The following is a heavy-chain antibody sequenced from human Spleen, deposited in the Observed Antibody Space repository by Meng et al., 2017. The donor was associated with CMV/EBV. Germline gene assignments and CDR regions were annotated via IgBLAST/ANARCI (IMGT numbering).Heavy chain of an antibody. V-gene: IGHV4-39*01. D-gene: IGHD7-27*01. CDR1: GDSVTSPQYY. CDR2: ISYTGGS. CDR3: ARQLAPNWADMTENFDY. J-gene: IGHJ4*02. Sequence: GSLRLSCSVSGDSVTSPQYYWGWVRQPPGKGLEWIGRISYTGGSSSNPSLSGRVTMSVNTSTNQFSLKVTSVTAADTAVYYCARQLAPNWADMTENFDYWGQGTLVTVSS.